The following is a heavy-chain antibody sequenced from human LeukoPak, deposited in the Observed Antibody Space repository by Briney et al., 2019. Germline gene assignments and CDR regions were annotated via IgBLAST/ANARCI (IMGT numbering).Heavy chain of an antibody. CDR3: ARRFRD. D-gene: IGHD5-24*01. J-gene: IGHJ4*02. CDR1: GFTFSSYG. V-gene: IGHV3-33*03. CDR2: IWYDGSNK. Sequence: PGGSLRLSCAASGFTFSSYGMHWVRQAPGKGLEWVAVIWYDGSNKYYADSVKGRFTISRDDAKNSLYLQMNSLRVEDTAIYYCARRFRDWGQGILVTVSS.